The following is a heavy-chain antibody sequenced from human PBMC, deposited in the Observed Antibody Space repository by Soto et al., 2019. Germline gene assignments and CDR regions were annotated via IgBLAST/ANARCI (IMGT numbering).Heavy chain of an antibody. V-gene: IGHV1-2*02. CDR2: INPKSDDT. CDR3: ARKHSLDYIRWGLDP. CDR1: GYPFSDNQ. Sequence: ASVKVSCKASGYPFSDNQIHWLRRAPGQGLEWMGRINPKSDDTNYAQKFQGRVTMTRDTSIDTAYLELTGLTSDETATYYCARKHSLDYIRWGLDPWGQGTLVTVSS. D-gene: IGHD4-4*01. J-gene: IGHJ5*02.